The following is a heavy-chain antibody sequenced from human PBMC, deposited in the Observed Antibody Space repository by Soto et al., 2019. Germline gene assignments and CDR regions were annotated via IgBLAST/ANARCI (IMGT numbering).Heavy chain of an antibody. J-gene: IGHJ5*02. CDR3: ARDCGGGSCYPALGA. CDR1: GFVVSETY. CDR2: TYSGGST. V-gene: IGHV3-53*01. D-gene: IGHD2-15*01. Sequence: EVQVVESGGGLIQPGGSLRLSCAASGFVVSETYMSWVRQAPGRGLQWVSFTYSGGSTYYADSVKGRFTISRDSSRNTLYLQMNSLRVEDPAVYYCARDCGGGSCYPALGAWGQGTLVTVSS.